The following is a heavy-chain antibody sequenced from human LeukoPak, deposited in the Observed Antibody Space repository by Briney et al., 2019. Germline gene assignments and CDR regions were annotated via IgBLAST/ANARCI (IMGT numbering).Heavy chain of an antibody. Sequence: GASVKVSCKASGGTFSSYAISGVRQAPGQGLEWMGGIIPIFGTANYAQKFQGRVTITADESTSTAYMELSSLRSEDTAVYYCARKYSSSWYVFDYWGQGTLVTVSS. V-gene: IGHV1-69*13. CDR1: GGTFSSYA. D-gene: IGHD6-13*01. CDR2: IIPIFGTA. CDR3: ARKYSSSWYVFDY. J-gene: IGHJ4*02.